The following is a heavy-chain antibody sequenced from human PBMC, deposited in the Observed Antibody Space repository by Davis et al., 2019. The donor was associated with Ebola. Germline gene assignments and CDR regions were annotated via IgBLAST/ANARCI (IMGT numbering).Heavy chain of an antibody. CDR1: GFTFSSYA. CDR3: AKGSRFRLPPYYGMDV. Sequence: PGGSLRLSCAASGFTFSSYAMSWVRQAPGKGLEWVSAISGSGGSTYYADSVKGRFTISRDNSKNTLYLQMNSLRAEDTAVYYCAKGSRFRLPPYYGMDVWGQGTTVTVSS. CDR2: ISGSGGST. V-gene: IGHV3-23*01. D-gene: IGHD2-15*01. J-gene: IGHJ6*02.